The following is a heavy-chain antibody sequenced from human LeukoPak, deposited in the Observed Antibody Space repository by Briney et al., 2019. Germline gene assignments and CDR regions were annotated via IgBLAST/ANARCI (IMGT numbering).Heavy chain of an antibody. CDR3: ARDYSNYVYYYYGMDV. V-gene: IGHV1-46*01. D-gene: IGHD4-11*01. Sequence: ASVKVSCKASGYTFTHYYMHWVRQAPGQGLEWLGVINPSGGNTTFAQKFQGRVTMTRDTSTNTVYMELSSLRSEDTAVYYCARDYSNYVYYYYGMDVWGQGTTVTVSS. CDR1: GYTFTHYY. J-gene: IGHJ6*02. CDR2: INPSGGNT.